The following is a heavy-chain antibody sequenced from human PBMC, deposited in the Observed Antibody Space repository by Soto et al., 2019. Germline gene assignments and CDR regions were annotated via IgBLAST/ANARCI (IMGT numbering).Heavy chain of an antibody. CDR3: ARHGYKNYSYYYSMDV. CDR2: IYDSGST. V-gene: IGHV4-39*01. D-gene: IGHD1-1*01. Sequence: PSETLSLTCTVSGGSISSSSYYWGWIRQPPGKGLEGIGRIYDSGSTYYNPSLKRRVTLAVDPSKNQFSLKLRSVTAAATAVYYCARHGYKNYSYYYSMDVWGKGTTVTVSS. J-gene: IGHJ6*03. CDR1: GGSISSSSYY.